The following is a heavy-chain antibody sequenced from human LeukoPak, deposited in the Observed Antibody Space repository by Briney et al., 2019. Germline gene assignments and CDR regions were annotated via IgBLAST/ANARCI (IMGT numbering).Heavy chain of an antibody. V-gene: IGHV1-69*04. J-gene: IGHJ4*02. CDR2: IIPILGIA. CDR3: ATTGKWELYY. D-gene: IGHD1-26*01. Sequence: ASVEVSCKASGGTFSSYAISWVRQAPGQGLEWMGRIIPILGIANYAQKFQGRVTMTEDTSTDTAYMELSSLRSEDTAVYYCATTGKWELYYWGQGTLVTVSS. CDR1: GGTFSSYA.